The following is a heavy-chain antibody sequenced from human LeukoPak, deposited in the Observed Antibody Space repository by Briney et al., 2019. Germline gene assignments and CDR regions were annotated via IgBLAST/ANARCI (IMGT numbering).Heavy chain of an antibody. CDR2: INPNSGDT. Sequence: ASVKVSCKASGYTFTDYYMHWVRQAPGQGLEWMGWINPNSGDTNYAQEFQGRVTLTRDTSISTAYMELSRLRSDDTAAYYCATQSSGSYYRYWGQGTLVTVSS. J-gene: IGHJ4*02. D-gene: IGHD1-26*01. CDR1: GYTFTDYY. CDR3: ATQSSGSYYRY. V-gene: IGHV1-2*02.